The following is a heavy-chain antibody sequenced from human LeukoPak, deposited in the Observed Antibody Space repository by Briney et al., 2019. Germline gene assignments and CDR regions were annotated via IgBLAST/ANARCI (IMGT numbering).Heavy chain of an antibody. CDR1: GGSFSNYF. V-gene: IGHV4-59*03. Sequence: SETLSFTWTVSGGSFSNYFRGWIRQPPGRGLEWIGYVHNSGSTTYNPSLKSRGTIVLDTSRNQFSLRLSSVTAADTAVYYCTQGAGWLIDYWGQGILVSVSS. CDR3: TQGAGWLIDY. J-gene: IGHJ4*02. D-gene: IGHD3-16*01. CDR2: VHNSGST.